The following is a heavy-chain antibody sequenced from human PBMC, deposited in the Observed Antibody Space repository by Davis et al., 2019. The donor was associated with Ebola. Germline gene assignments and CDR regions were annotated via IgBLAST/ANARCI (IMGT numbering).Heavy chain of an antibody. J-gene: IGHJ6*02. V-gene: IGHV1-3*01. Sequence: AASVKVSCKASGYIFTTYAMHWVRQVPGERLEWMGWINAGDGNTKYSQKFQGRVTITRDTSASSAYMELSSLLSEDTAVYYCARGPLGFRGLAGAMDVWGQGTTVTVSS. CDR1: GYIFTTYA. CDR2: INAGDGNT. CDR3: ARGPLGFRGLAGAMDV. D-gene: IGHD3-10*01.